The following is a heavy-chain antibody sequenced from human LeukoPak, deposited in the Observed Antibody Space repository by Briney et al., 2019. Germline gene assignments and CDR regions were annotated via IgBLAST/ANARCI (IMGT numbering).Heavy chain of an antibody. J-gene: IGHJ3*02. CDR3: ARLGAYCSGGSCNDAFDI. V-gene: IGHV4-59*08. D-gene: IGHD2-15*01. CDR1: GGSISSYY. Sequence: SETLSLTCTVSGGSISSYYWSWIRQPPGKGLEWIGYIYYSGSTNYNPSLKSRVTISVDTSKNQFSLKLSSVTAADTAVYYCARLGAYCSGGSCNDAFDIWGQGTMVTVSS. CDR2: IYYSGST.